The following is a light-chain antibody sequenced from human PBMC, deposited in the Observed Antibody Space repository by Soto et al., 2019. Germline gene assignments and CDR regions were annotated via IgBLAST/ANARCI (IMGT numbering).Light chain of an antibody. CDR1: QSVSSSY. J-gene: IGKJ2*01. CDR3: QQYGSSPLYT. CDR2: GAS. Sequence: EIVLTQSPGTLSLSPGERATLSCRASQSVSSSYLAWYQQKPGQAPRLLIYGASSRATGIPDRFSGSGSGTDFTFTISRLEPKDFAVYYCQQYGSSPLYTFGQGTKLEIK. V-gene: IGKV3-20*01.